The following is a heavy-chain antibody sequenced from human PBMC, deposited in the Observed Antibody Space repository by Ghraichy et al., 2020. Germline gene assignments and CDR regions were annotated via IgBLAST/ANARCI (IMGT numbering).Heavy chain of an antibody. Sequence: GGSLRLSCVGSGFTFSGYSMNWVRQSPGKGLEWVSYITSSSRTISYADSVKGRFTISRDNAQNSLYLQMNSLRDEDTAVYYCARASKVVRFFDYDGMDV. V-gene: IGHV3-48*02. J-gene: IGHJ6*01. CDR3: ARASKVVRFFDYDGMDV. D-gene: IGHD4-23*01. CDR1: GFTFSGYS. CDR2: ITSSSRTI.